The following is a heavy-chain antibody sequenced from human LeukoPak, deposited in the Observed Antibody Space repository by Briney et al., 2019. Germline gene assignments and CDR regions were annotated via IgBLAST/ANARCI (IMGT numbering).Heavy chain of an antibody. CDR1: GFSFSDHY. CDR3: ARAPFYGSGSFPDY. Sequence: GSLRLSCAASGFSFSDHYMDWVRQAPGKGLEWVGRTRNKANSYNTEYAASVKGRFTISRDDSKNSLYLQMNSLKTEDTAVYYCARAPFYGSGSFPDYWGQGTLVTVSS. CDR2: TRNKANSYNT. J-gene: IGHJ4*02. D-gene: IGHD3-10*01. V-gene: IGHV3-72*01.